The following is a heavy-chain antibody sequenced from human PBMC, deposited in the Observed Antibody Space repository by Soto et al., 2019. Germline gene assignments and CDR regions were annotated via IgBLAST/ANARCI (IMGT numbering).Heavy chain of an antibody. V-gene: IGHV3-23*01. D-gene: IGHD2-2*02. CDR3: AKPGYCSSTSCYTGSSDY. CDR1: GFTFSSYA. Sequence: GGSLRLSCAASGFTFSSYAMSWVRQAPGKGLEWVSAISGSGGSTYYADSVKGRFTISRDNSKNTLYLQMNSLRAEDTAVYYCAKPGYCSSTSCYTGSSDYWGQGTLVTVSS. J-gene: IGHJ4*02. CDR2: ISGSGGST.